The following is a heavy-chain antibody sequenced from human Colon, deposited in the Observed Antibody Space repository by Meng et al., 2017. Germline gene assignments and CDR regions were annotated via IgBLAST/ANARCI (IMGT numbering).Heavy chain of an antibody. D-gene: IGHD5-12*01. CDR2: ISAYNGNT. CDR3: GRSGAYDYRIDS. V-gene: IGHV1-18*01. CDR1: GYTFTSYG. J-gene: IGHJ5*01. Sequence: QVQLVQAGAEEKKPGASVKVSCKAYGYTFTSYGISWLRQAPGQGLEWVAWISAYNGNTIYAQKVQGRVTLTTDTSTSTAYMELRSLISDDTAVYYCGRSGAYDYRIDSWGQGTLVTVSS.